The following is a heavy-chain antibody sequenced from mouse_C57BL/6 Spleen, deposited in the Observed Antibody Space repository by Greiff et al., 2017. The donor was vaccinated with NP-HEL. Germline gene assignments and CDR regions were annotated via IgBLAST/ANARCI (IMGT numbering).Heavy chain of an antibody. CDR1: GYAFSSSW. CDR3: ARAPQKNYFDY. Sequence: VKLQESGPELVKPGASVKISCKASGYAFSSSWMNWVKQRPGKGLEWIGRRYPGDGDTNYNGKFKGKATLTADKSSSTAYMQLSSLTSEDSAVYFCARAPQKNYFDYWGQGTTLTVSS. J-gene: IGHJ2*01. V-gene: IGHV1-82*01. CDR2: RYPGDGDT.